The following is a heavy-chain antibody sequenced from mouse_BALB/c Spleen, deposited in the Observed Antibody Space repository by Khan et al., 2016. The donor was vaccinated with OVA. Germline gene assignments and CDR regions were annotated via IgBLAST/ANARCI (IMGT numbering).Heavy chain of an antibody. D-gene: IGHD2-4*01. CDR2: IWTGGST. CDR3: ARSYECDEGGIAY. V-gene: IGHV2-9*02. Sequence: QVQLKQSGPGLVAPSQSLSITCTVSGFSLSNYGIHWVSQPPGKGLVWLGGIWTGGSTTYHPSLISRLIISKDTSNNQVFLKMNRLHTDDTATYYCARSYECDEGGIAYWGQGTLVTVSA. J-gene: IGHJ3*01. CDR1: GFSLSNYG.